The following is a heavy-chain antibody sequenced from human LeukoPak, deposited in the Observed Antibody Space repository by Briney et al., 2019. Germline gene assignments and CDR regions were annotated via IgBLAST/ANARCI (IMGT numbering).Heavy chain of an antibody. J-gene: IGHJ5*02. CDR3: AIVRKTPYSSSWRNWFDP. CDR2: IYYSGST. CDR1: GGSISSRSYY. D-gene: IGHD6-13*01. Sequence: SETLSLTCTVSGGSISSRSYYWGWIRQPPGKGLEWIGSIYYSGSTYYNPSLKSRVTISVDTSKYQLPLNLSSVTAADTAGYCCAIVRKTPYSSSWRNWFDPWSQGTLVTV. V-gene: IGHV4-39*06.